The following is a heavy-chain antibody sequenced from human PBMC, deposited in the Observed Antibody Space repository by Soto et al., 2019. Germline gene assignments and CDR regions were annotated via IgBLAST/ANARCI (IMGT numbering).Heavy chain of an antibody. J-gene: IGHJ6*02. D-gene: IGHD2-15*01. CDR2: ISGSGGST. CDR3: AKELVVAQGGYYYYYGMDV. CDR1: GFTFSSYA. Sequence: GSLRLSCAASGFTFSSYAMSWVRQAPGKGLEWVSAISGSGGSTYYADSVKGRFTISRDNSKNTLYLQMNSLRAEDTAVYYCAKELVVAQGGYYYYYGMDVWGQGTTVTVSS. V-gene: IGHV3-23*01.